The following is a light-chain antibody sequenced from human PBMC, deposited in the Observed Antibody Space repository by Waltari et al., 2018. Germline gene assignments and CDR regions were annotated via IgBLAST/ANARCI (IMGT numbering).Light chain of an antibody. V-gene: IGKV4-1*01. CDR2: WAS. J-gene: IGKJ1*01. Sequence: DIVMNQSPDSLAVSLGERATINCKSSQTVFYGPNNKNHLAWYQQKPGQPPKLLLYWASTRESGVPDRFSGSGSGSDFTLTISSLQAEDVAVYYCQQYYTSMWSFGQGTKVEIK. CDR3: QQYYTSMWS. CDR1: QTVFYGPNNKNH.